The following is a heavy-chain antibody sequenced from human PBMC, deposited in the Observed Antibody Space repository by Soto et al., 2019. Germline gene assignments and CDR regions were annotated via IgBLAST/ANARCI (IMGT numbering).Heavy chain of an antibody. V-gene: IGHV3-74*01. CDR1: GFTFSSYW. CDR2: INSDGSST. CDR3: ARDYDFWSGLYYFDY. J-gene: IGHJ4*02. Sequence: GGSLRLSCAASGFTFSSYWMHWVRQAPGKGLVWVSRINSDGSSTSYADSVKGRFTISRANAKNTLYLQMNSLRAEDTAVYYCARDYDFWSGLYYFDYWGQGTLVTVSS. D-gene: IGHD3-3*01.